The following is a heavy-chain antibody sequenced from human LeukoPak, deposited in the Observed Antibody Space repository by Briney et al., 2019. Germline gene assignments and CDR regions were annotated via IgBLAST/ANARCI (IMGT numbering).Heavy chain of an antibody. J-gene: IGHJ4*02. D-gene: IGHD6-13*01. V-gene: IGHV3-43*01. Sequence: GGSLRLSCAASGFNFDRYSIHWVRHAPGKGLEWVSLINRDGTNTYYADSVKGRFTISRDNSKNSLYLQMNSLRAEDTAFYYCAKERWGSSWSGFDSWGQGTLVTVSS. CDR1: GFNFDRYS. CDR2: INRDGTNT. CDR3: AKERWGSSWSGFDS.